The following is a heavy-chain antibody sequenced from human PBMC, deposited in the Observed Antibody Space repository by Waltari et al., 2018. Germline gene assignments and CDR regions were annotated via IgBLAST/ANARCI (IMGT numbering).Heavy chain of an antibody. V-gene: IGHV3-7*01. CDR1: GFTFSRYW. J-gene: IGHJ4*02. CDR2: INYDGSQK. Sequence: EVQLVESAGGLVQPGGSLRLSCAASGFTFSRYWMSWVRQTPGKGLQWVANINYDGSQKYYVDSVKGRFTISRDNAKNSVYLQMNSLRVEDTAVYYCAKSRGFEYWGQGALITVSS. CDR3: AKSRGFEY. D-gene: IGHD2-2*01.